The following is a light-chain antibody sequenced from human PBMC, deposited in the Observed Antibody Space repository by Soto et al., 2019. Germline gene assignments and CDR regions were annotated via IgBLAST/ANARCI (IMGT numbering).Light chain of an antibody. CDR3: QQYNSYSWT. V-gene: IGKV1-5*03. CDR1: QSISSW. CDR2: KAS. Sequence: DIQMTQSPSTLSASVGDRVTITCRASQSISSWLAWYQQKPGKAPKILIDKASSLGSGVPSRFSGSGSVTDFTLIISSLQPHDFARYYCQQYNSYSWTFGQGTKVEIK. J-gene: IGKJ1*01.